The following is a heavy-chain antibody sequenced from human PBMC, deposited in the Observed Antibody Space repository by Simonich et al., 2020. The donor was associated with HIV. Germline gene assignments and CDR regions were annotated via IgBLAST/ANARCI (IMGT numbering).Heavy chain of an antibody. CDR3: ARRDRELILYFDY. Sequence: QVQLQQWGAGLLKPSETLSLTCAVYGGSFSGYYWSWIRQPPGKGLEWIGEINHSGITKYKSSLNSRATISVDKYKNQFSLKLSSVTAADTAIYYCARRDRELILYFDYWGQGNLVTVSS. J-gene: IGHJ4*02. D-gene: IGHD3-3*01. V-gene: IGHV4-34*01. CDR2: INHSGIT. CDR1: GGSFSGYY.